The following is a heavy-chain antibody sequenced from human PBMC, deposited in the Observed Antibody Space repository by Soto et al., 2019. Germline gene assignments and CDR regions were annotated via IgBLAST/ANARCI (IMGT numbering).Heavy chain of an antibody. Sequence: QAQLQESGPRLVKPSQTLSLTCTVSGGSTSSGGYYWSWIRQYPGKGLEWIGFVYYSGSTYYNPSLKSRVIISVDTSKKQFSLKLSSVTAADTAVYYCARDAALKWFDPWGQGTLVTVSS. CDR3: ARDAALKWFDP. CDR2: VYYSGST. V-gene: IGHV4-31*03. CDR1: GGSTSSGGYY. J-gene: IGHJ5*02. D-gene: IGHD2-15*01.